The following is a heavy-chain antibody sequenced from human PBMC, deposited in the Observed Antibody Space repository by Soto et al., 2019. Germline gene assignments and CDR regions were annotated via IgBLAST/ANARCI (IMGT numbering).Heavy chain of an antibody. D-gene: IGHD5-18*01. Sequence: GGSLRLSCAASGFTFSSYAMSWVRQAPGKGLEWVSAISGSGGSTYYADSVKGRFTISRDNSKNTLYLQMNSLRAEDTAVYYFAKRVISVTAMSEFYTWCQENMVTISS. J-gene: IGHJ4*03. CDR1: GFTFSSYA. V-gene: IGHV3-23*01. CDR2: ISGSGGST. CDR3: AKRVISVTAMSEFYT.